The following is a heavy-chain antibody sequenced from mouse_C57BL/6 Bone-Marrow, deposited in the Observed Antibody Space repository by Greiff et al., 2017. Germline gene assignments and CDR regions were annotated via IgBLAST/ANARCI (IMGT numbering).Heavy chain of an antibody. J-gene: IGHJ1*03. V-gene: IGHV5-9*01. CDR1: GFTFSSYT. CDR3: SRQVTTVLATKYFDV. Sequence: EVKVVESGGGLVKPGGSLKLSCAASGFTFSSYTMSWVRPTPEKRLQWVAAISGGGGNTYYPDSVKGRFPVSRGNDKNILYLQMSSLRSEDTALYYCSRQVTTVLATKYFDVWGTGTTVTVSS. D-gene: IGHD1-1*01. CDR2: ISGGGGNT.